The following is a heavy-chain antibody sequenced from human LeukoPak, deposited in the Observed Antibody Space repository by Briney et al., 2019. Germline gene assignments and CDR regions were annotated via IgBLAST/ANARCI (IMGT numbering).Heavy chain of an antibody. Sequence: QPGGSLRLSCAASGFTFSSYAMHWVRQAPGKGLEYVSAISSNGGSTYYANSVKGRFTISRDNSKNTLYLQMGSLRAEDMAVYYCARGRSGYSFDYWGQGTLVIVSS. CDR3: ARGRSGYSFDY. CDR1: GFTFSSYA. V-gene: IGHV3-64*01. CDR2: ISSNGGST. D-gene: IGHD6-13*01. J-gene: IGHJ4*02.